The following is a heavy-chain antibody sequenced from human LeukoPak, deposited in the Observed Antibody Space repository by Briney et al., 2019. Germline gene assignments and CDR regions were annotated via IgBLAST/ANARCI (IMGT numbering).Heavy chain of an antibody. CDR2: IYPGDSDT. CDR1: GYSFTSYW. CDR3: ARQELLWFGLDHIYYFDY. D-gene: IGHD3-10*01. J-gene: IGHJ4*02. Sequence: GESLKISCKGSGYSFTSYWIGWVRQMPGKGLEWMGIIYPGDSDTRYSPSFQGQVTISADKSISTAYLQWSSLKASDTARYYCARQELLWFGLDHIYYFDYWGQGTLVTVSS. V-gene: IGHV5-51*01.